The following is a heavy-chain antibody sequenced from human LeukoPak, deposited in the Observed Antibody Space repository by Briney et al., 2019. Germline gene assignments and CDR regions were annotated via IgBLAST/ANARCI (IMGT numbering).Heavy chain of an antibody. CDR1: GGSISSGGYS. CDR3: ARGMPFDY. CDR2: TYHSGST. Sequence: PSETLSLTCAVSGGSISSGGYSWSWIRQPPGKGLEWIGYTYHSGSTYYNPSLKSRVTISVDRSKNQFSLKLSSVTAADTAVYYCARGMPFDYWGQGTLVTVSS. D-gene: IGHD2-2*01. V-gene: IGHV4-30-2*01. J-gene: IGHJ4*02.